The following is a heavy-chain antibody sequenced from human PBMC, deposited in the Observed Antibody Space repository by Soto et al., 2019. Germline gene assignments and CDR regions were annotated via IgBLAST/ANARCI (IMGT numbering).Heavy chain of an antibody. Sequence: EVQMLESGGGLVQPGGSLRLSCAASGFIFSQYAMSWGRQAPGKGLEWGAGIGCGGDDTYYADSAKGRFTISRDNSKTTRSVEMKMLRAEDADLAYYAKDRMQYNSVWEPFDIWGQGTMVTVSS. V-gene: IGHV3-23*01. CDR3: AKDRMQYNSVWEPFDI. CDR2: IGCGGDDT. D-gene: IGHD1-26*01. J-gene: IGHJ3*02. CDR1: GFIFSQYA.